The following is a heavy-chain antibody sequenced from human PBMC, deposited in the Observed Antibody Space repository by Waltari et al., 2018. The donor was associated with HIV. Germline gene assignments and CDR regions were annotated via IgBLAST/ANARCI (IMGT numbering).Heavy chain of an antibody. J-gene: IGHJ4*02. Sequence: QVQLQQSGPGLVRPSQTLSLTCAISGDNLSKDRAAWNWIRQSPSRGLEWLGRTYYRTKWFNDYAVSVSGRININPDTSKNQFSLQLNSVTPDDTAVYFCVRDGPHDGYIGYFDYWGQGSLVTVSS. CDR3: VRDGPHDGYIGYFDY. D-gene: IGHD2-21*01. CDR2: TYYRTKWFN. V-gene: IGHV6-1*01. CDR1: GDNLSKDRAA.